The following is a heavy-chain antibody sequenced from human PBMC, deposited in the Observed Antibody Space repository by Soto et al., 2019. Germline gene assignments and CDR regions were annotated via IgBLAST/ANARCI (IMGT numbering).Heavy chain of an antibody. J-gene: IGHJ4*02. D-gene: IGHD4-17*01. V-gene: IGHV4-31*03. CDR3: ATERDYGDQMFDY. Sequence: QVQLQESGPGLVKPSQTLSLICTVSGGSISSGGHYWTWIRQHPGKGLEWIGHIYYTGSTYYNPSLRRRVTISTDTSKNQCSRNRSSVTAADTAVEYGATERDYGDQMFDYWGQGTPVTVSS. CDR2: IYYTGST. CDR1: GGSISSGGHY.